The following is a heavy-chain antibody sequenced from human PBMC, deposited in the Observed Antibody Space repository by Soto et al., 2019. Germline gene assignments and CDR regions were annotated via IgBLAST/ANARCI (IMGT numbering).Heavy chain of an antibody. V-gene: IGHV5-10-1*03. CDR1: GYPFTTYW. Sequence: EVQLVPSGAEARRPGESLRISCEGSGYPFTTYWINWVRQMPGKGLAWMGRINPSDTYANYSPSFQGRVTISVDTSTSPAYLQWTTPKASDAAMYHCARRAIRAVRRGGDWFDPWGQGTLVTVSS. D-gene: IGHD3-10*01. CDR3: ARRAIRAVRRGGDWFDP. CDR2: INPSDTYA. J-gene: IGHJ5*02.